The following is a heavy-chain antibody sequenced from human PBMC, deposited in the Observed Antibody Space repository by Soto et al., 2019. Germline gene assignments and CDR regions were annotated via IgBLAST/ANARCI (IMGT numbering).Heavy chain of an antibody. Sequence: GGSLRLSCAASGFTFSSYAMSWVRQAPGKGLEWVSAISGSGGSTYYADSVKGRFTISRDNSKNTLYLQMNSLRAEDTAVYYCAKDQSYYYDSSGYSYYFDYWGQGTLVTVSS. CDR2: ISGSGGST. V-gene: IGHV3-23*01. D-gene: IGHD3-22*01. J-gene: IGHJ4*02. CDR1: GFTFSSYA. CDR3: AKDQSYYYDSSGYSYYFDY.